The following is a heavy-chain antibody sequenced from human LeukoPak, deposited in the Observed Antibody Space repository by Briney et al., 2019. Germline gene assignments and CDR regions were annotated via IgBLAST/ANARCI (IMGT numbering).Heavy chain of an antibody. D-gene: IGHD2-15*01. V-gene: IGHV3-23*01. CDR1: GFTFSSYA. CDR3: ARDGCSGGSCED. CDR2: ISGSGGST. Sequence: GGSLRLSCAASGFTFSSYAMSWVRQAPGKGLEWVSAISGSGGSTYYADSVKGRFTISRDNSKNTLYLQMNSLRAEDTAVYYCARDGCSGGSCEDWGQGTLVTVSS. J-gene: IGHJ4*02.